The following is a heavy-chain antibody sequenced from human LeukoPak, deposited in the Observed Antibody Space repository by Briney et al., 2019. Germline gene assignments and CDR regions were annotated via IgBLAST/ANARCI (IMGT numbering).Heavy chain of an antibody. Sequence: SETLSLTCTVSGYSISSGDYYWSWIRQPPGKGLEWIGYIYYSGSTYYNPSLKSRVTISVDTSKNQFSLKLSSVTAADTAVYYCARDYGHYYYYYMDVWGKGTTVTVSS. J-gene: IGHJ6*03. D-gene: IGHD3-16*01. CDR2: IYYSGST. CDR1: GYSISSGDYY. CDR3: ARDYGHYYYYYMDV. V-gene: IGHV4-30-4*08.